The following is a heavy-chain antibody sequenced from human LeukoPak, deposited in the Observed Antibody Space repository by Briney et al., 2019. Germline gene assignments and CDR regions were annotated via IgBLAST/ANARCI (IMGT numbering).Heavy chain of an antibody. D-gene: IGHD3-22*01. CDR3: ARIGGSDSSGYYSPFDY. CDR1: GYTFTSYY. V-gene: IGHV1-46*01. J-gene: IGHJ4*02. CDR2: INPSGGST. Sequence: ASVKVSCKASGYTFTSYYMHWVRQAPGQGLEWMGIINPSGGSTSYAQKFQGRVTMTRDTSTSTVCMELSSLRSEDTAVYYCARIGGSDSSGYYSPFDYWGQGTLVTVSS.